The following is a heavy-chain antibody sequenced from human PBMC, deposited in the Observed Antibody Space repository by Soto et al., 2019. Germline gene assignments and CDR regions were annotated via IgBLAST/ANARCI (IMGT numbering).Heavy chain of an antibody. Sequence: QVQLVQSGAEVKKPGASVKVSCKASGYTFTNDYMHWVRQAPGQGLEWMGIINPSTGTTSYAQKFQGRVTRTRDTSTSTVHMELSSLRSDDTAVYYCARASWDSVRGVKEFDYWGQGTLVTVSS. J-gene: IGHJ4*02. CDR2: INPSTGTT. CDR3: ARASWDSVRGVKEFDY. D-gene: IGHD3-10*02. CDR1: GYTFTNDY. V-gene: IGHV1-46*01.